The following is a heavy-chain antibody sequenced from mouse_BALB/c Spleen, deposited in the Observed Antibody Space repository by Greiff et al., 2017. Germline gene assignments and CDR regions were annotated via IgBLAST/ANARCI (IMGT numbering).Heavy chain of an antibody. V-gene: IGHV1-63*02. J-gene: IGHJ4*01. CDR1: GYTFTNYW. CDR3: ARDYYGFYAMDY. CDR2: IYPGGGYT. Sequence: VQLQQSGAELVRPGTSVKISCKASGYTFTNYWLGWVKQRPGHGLEWIGDIYPGGGYTNYNEKFKGKATLTADTSSSTAYMQLSSLTSEDSAVYFCARDYYGFYAMDYWGQGTSVTVSS. D-gene: IGHD1-2*01.